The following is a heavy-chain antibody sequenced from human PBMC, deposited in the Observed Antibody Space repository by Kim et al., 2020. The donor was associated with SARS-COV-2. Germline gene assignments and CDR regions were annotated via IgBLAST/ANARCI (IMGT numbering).Heavy chain of an antibody. J-gene: IGHJ6*03. D-gene: IGHD6-19*01. Sequence: SETLSLTCTVSGGSISSSSYYWGWIRQPPGKGLEWIGSIYYSGSTYYNPSLKSRVTISVDTSKNQFSLKLSSVTAADTAVYYCARKRAVAGYYYYYYYMDVWGKGTTVTVSS. CDR1: GGSISSSSYY. CDR2: IYYSGST. V-gene: IGHV4-39*01. CDR3: ARKRAVAGYYYYYYYMDV.